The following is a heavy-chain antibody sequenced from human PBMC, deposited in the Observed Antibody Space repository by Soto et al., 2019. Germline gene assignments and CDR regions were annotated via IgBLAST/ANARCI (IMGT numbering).Heavy chain of an antibody. J-gene: IGHJ5*02. D-gene: IGHD6-13*01. CDR2: INPNSGGT. V-gene: IGHV1-2*04. CDR3: ARDYPESGIAAAGTGWFDP. CDR1: GYTFTGYY. Sequence: GASVKVSCKASGYTFTGYYMHWVRQAPGQGLEWMGWINPNSGGTNYAQKFQGWVTMTRDTSISTAYMELSRLRSDDTAVYYCARDYPESGIAAAGTGWFDPWGQGTLVTVSS.